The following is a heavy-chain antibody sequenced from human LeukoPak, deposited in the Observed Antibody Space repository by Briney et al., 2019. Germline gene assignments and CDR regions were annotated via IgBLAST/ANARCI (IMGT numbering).Heavy chain of an antibody. V-gene: IGHV3-11*04. D-gene: IGHD1-26*01. CDR3: ARSGISGSYYAY. Sequence: SAKGRFTITRDNAKKSLYLQMNSLRAEDTAVYYCARSGISGSYYAYWGQGTLVTVSS. J-gene: IGHJ4*02.